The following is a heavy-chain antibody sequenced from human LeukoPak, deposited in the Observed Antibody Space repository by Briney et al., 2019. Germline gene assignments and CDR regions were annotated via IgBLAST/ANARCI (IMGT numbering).Heavy chain of an antibody. Sequence: GGSLRLSCAASGFTFSSYEMNWVRQAPGKGLEWVAYISSSGSTIHYADSVKGRFTISRDNAKNSLYLQMNSLTAEDTAVYYCARDKCYSSSWFPCDYWGQGTPVTVSS. D-gene: IGHD6-13*01. CDR3: ARDKCYSSSWFPCDY. CDR2: ISSSGSTI. V-gene: IGHV3-48*03. CDR1: GFTFSSYE. J-gene: IGHJ4*02.